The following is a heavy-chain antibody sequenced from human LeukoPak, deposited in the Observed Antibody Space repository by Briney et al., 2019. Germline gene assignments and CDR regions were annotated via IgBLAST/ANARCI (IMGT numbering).Heavy chain of an antibody. CDR3: AKTSCAGDCYFDF. CDR2: INAHNGKT. CDR1: GYTFTTYF. D-gene: IGHD2-21*02. Sequence: ASVQVSCKASGYTFTTYFVTWVRQAPGQGLEWMGSINAHNGKTDYAEKIKGRVTMTTDTSTSTVYLELRNLRSDDTAIYYCAKTSCAGDCYFDFWGQGTLVTVSS. J-gene: IGHJ4*02. V-gene: IGHV1-18*04.